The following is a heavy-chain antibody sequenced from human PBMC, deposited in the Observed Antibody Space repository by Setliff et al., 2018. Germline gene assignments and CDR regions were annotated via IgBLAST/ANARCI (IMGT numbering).Heavy chain of an antibody. CDR3: ARQIRPGIALTGGLDY. D-gene: IGHD2-8*02. Sequence: PSETLSLTCAVYGGSFRGFYWTWIRQPPGKGLEWIGEINHSGSSVYNPSLESRVSISVDTSKNQISLNLNSVTAADTAVYYCARQIRPGIALTGGLDYWGQGALVTVSS. J-gene: IGHJ4*02. CDR1: GGSFRGFY. CDR2: INHSGSS. V-gene: IGHV4-34*01.